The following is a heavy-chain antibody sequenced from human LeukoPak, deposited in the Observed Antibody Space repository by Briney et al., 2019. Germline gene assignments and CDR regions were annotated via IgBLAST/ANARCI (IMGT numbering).Heavy chain of an antibody. CDR3: ARLGVEIAVAGTDGMDV. CDR2: IYPGDSDT. J-gene: IGHJ6*02. Sequence: GESLKISCQGAGYSFTSYWIAWVRQMPGKGLEWMGLIYPGDSDTRYSPSFQGQVTISVDKSISTAYLQWSSLKASDTAMYYCARLGVEIAVAGTDGMDVWGQGTTVTVSS. CDR1: GYSFTSYW. V-gene: IGHV5-51*01. D-gene: IGHD6-19*01.